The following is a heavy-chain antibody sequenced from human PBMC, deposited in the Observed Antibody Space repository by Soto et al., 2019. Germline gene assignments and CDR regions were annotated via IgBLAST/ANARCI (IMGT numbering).Heavy chain of an antibody. Sequence: PGGSLRLSCVASGFTFSSHAMHWVRQAPGKGLEWVAVIWYDGSKKYYGDSVKGRFTVARDDSKSTLSLQMNSLRVEDTAVYYCARDPGYSGFDFDYWGQGTLVTVSS. CDR1: GFTFSSHA. V-gene: IGHV3-33*01. CDR3: ARDPGYSGFDFDY. J-gene: IGHJ4*02. CDR2: IWYDGSKK. D-gene: IGHD5-12*01.